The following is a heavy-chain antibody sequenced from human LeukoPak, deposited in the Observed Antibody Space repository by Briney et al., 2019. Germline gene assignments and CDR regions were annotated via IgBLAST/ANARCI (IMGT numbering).Heavy chain of an antibody. CDR3: ARVASNHFDY. CDR1: GFTFSSYE. J-gene: IGHJ4*02. CDR2: SNSRGSTI. D-gene: IGHD6-19*01. V-gene: IGHV3-48*03. Sequence: PGGSLRLSREASGFTFSSYEMNWVRQAPGKGLEWVSYSNSRGSTIYYADSVKGRFTISRDNAKNSLYLQMNSLRAEDTAVYYCARVASNHFDYWGQGTLVTVSS.